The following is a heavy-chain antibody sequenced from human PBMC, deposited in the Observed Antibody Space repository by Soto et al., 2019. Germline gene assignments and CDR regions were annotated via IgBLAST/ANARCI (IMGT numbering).Heavy chain of an antibody. CDR2: INHSGST. V-gene: IGHV4-34*01. Sequence: SETLSLTCAVYGGSFSGHYWSWIRQPPGKGLEWIGEINHSGSTNYNPSLKSRVTISVDTSKNQFSLKLSSVTAADTAVYYCARVRDYYFDYWGQGTLVTVSS. CDR1: GGSFSGHY. CDR3: ARVRDYYFDY. D-gene: IGHD3-10*01. J-gene: IGHJ4*02.